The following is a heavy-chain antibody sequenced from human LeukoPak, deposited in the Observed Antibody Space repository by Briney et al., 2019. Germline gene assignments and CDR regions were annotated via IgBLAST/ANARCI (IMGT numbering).Heavy chain of an antibody. J-gene: IGHJ3*02. CDR1: GYSFTNYW. V-gene: IGHV5-51*01. Sequence: GESLKISRKGSGYSFTNYWIGWGRQRPGKGLEWMGIIYPGDSDTRYSPSFQGQVTISADKSISTAYLQWSSLKASDTAMYYCARPSPLYDKSAFDIWGQGTMVTVSS. D-gene: IGHD3-22*01. CDR2: IYPGDSDT. CDR3: ARPSPLYDKSAFDI.